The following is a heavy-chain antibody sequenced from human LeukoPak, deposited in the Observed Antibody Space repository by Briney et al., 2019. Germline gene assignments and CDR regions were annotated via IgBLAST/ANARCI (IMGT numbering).Heavy chain of an antibody. CDR2: ISGSGSST. CDR3: AKDQNYFGSGSPVY. D-gene: IGHD3-10*01. CDR1: GFTFSSYA. Sequence: GGSLRLSCAASGFTFSSYAMSWVRQDPGKGLEWVSTISGSGSSTYYADSVKGRFTISRDNSENTLYLQMNSLRAEDTAVYYCAKDQNYFGSGSPVYWGQGTLVTVSS. J-gene: IGHJ4*02. V-gene: IGHV3-23*01.